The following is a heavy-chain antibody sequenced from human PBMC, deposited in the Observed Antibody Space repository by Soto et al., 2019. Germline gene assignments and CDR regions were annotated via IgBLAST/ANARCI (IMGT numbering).Heavy chain of an antibody. CDR1: GFTFSTYT. D-gene: IGHD4-17*01. V-gene: IGHV3-23*01. Sequence: GGSLRLSCAASGFTFSTYTMAWVRQAPGRGPEWVSGVGQDGTPYCADSVKGRFTVSRDNSRTSVYLEMIALRGEDTAVYYCAKDMRPDGVWDFGHWGQGTLFTVSS. CDR2: VGQDGTP. CDR3: AKDMRPDGVWDFGH. J-gene: IGHJ4*02.